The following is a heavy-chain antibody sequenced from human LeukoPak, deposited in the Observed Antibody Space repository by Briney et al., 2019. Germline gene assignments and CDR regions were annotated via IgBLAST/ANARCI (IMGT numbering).Heavy chain of an antibody. CDR1: GFTFTSYA. CDR2: ISGGGDST. J-gene: IGHJ4*02. Sequence: GGSLRLSCAASGFTFTSYALDWVRQAPGKGLEWISVISGGGDSTHYADSVKGRFTISRDNSKNTLYLQMNSLRPEDTAVYYCARDGRKYYYDSSGYFREFDYWGQGTLVTVSS. D-gene: IGHD3-22*01. CDR3: ARDGRKYYYDSSGYFREFDY. V-gene: IGHV3-23*01.